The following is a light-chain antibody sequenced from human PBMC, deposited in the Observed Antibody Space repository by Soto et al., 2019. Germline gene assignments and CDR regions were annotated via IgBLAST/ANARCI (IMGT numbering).Light chain of an antibody. V-gene: IGKV3-15*01. CDR3: QQYHDWPWT. CDR2: AAS. J-gene: IGKJ1*01. Sequence: EIVMTQSPATLSVSPGERATLSCRASQSVSGHLAWYRQEPGQPPRLLVYAASTGATGIPARFRGSGSGTDFTLTINSLQSEDFAFYYCQQYHDWPWTFGHWTKVEIK. CDR1: QSVSGH.